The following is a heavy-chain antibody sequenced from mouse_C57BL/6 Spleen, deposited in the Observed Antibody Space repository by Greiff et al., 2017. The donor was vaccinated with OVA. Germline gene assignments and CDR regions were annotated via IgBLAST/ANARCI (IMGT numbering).Heavy chain of an antibody. V-gene: IGHV1-26*01. CDR3: ARPVVATEAMDY. CDR1: GYTFTDYY. Sequence: VQLQQSGPELVQPGASVKISCKASGYTFTDYYMNWVKQSHGKSLEWIGDINTNNGGTSYNQKFKGKATLTVDKYSSTAYMELRSLTSEDTSDYYCARPVVATEAMDYWGQGTSVTVSS. J-gene: IGHJ4*01. CDR2: INTNNGGT. D-gene: IGHD1-1*01.